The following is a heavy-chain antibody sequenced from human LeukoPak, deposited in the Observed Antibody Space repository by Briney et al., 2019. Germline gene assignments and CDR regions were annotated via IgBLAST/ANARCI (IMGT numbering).Heavy chain of an antibody. V-gene: IGHV4-34*01. CDR3: ARDRGAVAGTLSP. Sequence: SETLSLTCAVYGGSFSGYYWSWIRQPPGKGLEWIGEINHSGSTNYNPSLKSRVTISVDTSKNQFSLKLSSVTAADTAVYYCARDRGAVAGTLSPWGQGTLVTVSS. J-gene: IGHJ4*02. CDR2: INHSGST. D-gene: IGHD6-19*01. CDR1: GGSFSGYY.